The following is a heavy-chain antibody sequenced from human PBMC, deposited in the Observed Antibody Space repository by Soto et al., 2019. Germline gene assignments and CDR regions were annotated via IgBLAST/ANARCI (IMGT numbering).Heavy chain of an antibody. V-gene: IGHV1-69*13. CDR3: ASRSERRATTDY. D-gene: IGHD1-1*01. CDR2: IIPIFGTA. Sequence: ASVKVSCKASGGTFSSYAISWVRQAPGQGLEWMGGIIPIFGTANYAQKFQGRVTITADESTSTAYMELSSLRSEDTAVYYCASRSERRATTDYWGQGTLVTVSS. J-gene: IGHJ4*02. CDR1: GGTFSSYA.